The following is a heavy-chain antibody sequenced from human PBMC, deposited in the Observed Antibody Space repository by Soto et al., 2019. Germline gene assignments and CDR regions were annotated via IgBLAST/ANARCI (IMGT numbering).Heavy chain of an antibody. D-gene: IGHD6-13*01. CDR2: IYHSGST. Sequence: KPSETLSLTCAVSGGSISSGGYSWSWIRQPPGKGLEWIGYIYHSGSTYYNPSLKSRVTISVDRSKNQFSLKLSSVTAADTAVYYCARRPSAAGHWFDPWGQGTLVTVSS. V-gene: IGHV4-30-2*01. CDR3: ARRPSAAGHWFDP. CDR1: GGSISSGGYS. J-gene: IGHJ5*02.